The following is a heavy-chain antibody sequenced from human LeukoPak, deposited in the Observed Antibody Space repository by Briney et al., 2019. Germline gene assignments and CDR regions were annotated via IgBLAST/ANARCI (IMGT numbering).Heavy chain of an antibody. V-gene: IGHV1-18*01. Sequence: ASVKVSCKASGYTFASYGVTWVRQAPGQGPEWMAWISVYSGNTEYAQKFQDRVTLTADTSTSTVYMELRSLRSDDTAVYYCGRDGWSLGPWGQGTLVTVSS. J-gene: IGHJ5*02. CDR1: GYTFASYG. CDR2: ISVYSGNT. D-gene: IGHD2-8*01. CDR3: GRDGWSLGP.